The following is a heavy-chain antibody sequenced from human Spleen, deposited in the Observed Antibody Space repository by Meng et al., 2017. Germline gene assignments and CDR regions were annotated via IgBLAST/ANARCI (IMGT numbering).Heavy chain of an antibody. CDR2: INHSGSS. J-gene: IGHJ4*02. Sequence: HVQLQQWGAGLFEPSETLSLPCVVSGGFFSDYYWSWIRQPPGKGLEWIGEINHSGSSNYNPSLESRATISVDTSQNNLSLKLSSVTAADSAVYYCARGPTTMAHDFDYWGQGTLVTVSS. V-gene: IGHV4-34*01. CDR3: ARGPTTMAHDFDY. D-gene: IGHD4-11*01. CDR1: GGFFSDYY.